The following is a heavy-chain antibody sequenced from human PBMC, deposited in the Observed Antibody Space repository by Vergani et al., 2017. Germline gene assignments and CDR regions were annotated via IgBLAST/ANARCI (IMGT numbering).Heavy chain of an antibody. CDR2: ISSSSSTI. D-gene: IGHD6-6*01. V-gene: IGHV3-48*01. Sequence: EVQLVESGGGLVKPGGSLKLSCEASGFTFSSYAMNWVRQAPGKGLEWIAYISSSSSTIYYADSVKGRFTIPRDNAKSSLYLQMNSLRAEDTAVYYCARDRAGAARYWYFDLWGRGTLVTVSS. J-gene: IGHJ2*01. CDR1: GFTFSSYA. CDR3: ARDRAGAARYWYFDL.